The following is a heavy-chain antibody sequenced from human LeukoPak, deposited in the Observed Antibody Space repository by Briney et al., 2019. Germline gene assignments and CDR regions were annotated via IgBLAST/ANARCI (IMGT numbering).Heavy chain of an antibody. Sequence: SGGSLRLSXAASGFTFCDYYMSWIRQAPGKGLEWVSYISSSGSTIYYADSVKGRFTISRDNAKNSLYLQMNSLRAEDTAVYYCARDRGYCSGGSCYSGFAHYYYYYYMDVWGKGTTVTVSS. V-gene: IGHV3-11*04. CDR3: ARDRGYCSGGSCYSGFAHYYYYYYMDV. CDR2: ISSSGSTI. D-gene: IGHD2-15*01. J-gene: IGHJ6*03. CDR1: GFTFCDYY.